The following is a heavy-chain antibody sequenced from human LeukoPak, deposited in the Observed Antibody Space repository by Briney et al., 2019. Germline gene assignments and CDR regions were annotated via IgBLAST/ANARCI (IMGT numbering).Heavy chain of an antibody. V-gene: IGHV3-30*14. CDR1: GFTFSSYA. CDR3: ARGMTNPFDN. Sequence: GGSLRLSCAASGFTFSSYAMHWVRQAPGKGMEWVAVISYDGSNKYYADSVKGRFTISRHNSENTLYLQMNSLRAEDTAVYYCARGMTNPFDNWGQGTLVTVSS. D-gene: IGHD4-11*01. CDR2: ISYDGSNK. J-gene: IGHJ4*02.